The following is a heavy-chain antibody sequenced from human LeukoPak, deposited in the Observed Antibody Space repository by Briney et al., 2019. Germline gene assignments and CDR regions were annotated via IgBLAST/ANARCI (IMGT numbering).Heavy chain of an antibody. J-gene: IGHJ4*02. V-gene: IGHV1-69*13. CDR2: IIPIFGTA. CDR1: GGTFSSYA. D-gene: IGHD5-18*01. CDR3: ARDRGYSYGSYFDY. Sequence: GASVKVSCTASGGTFSSYAISWVRQAPGQGLEWMGGIIPIFGTANYAQKFQGRVTITADESTSTAYMELSSLRSEDTAVYYCARDRGYSYGSYFDYWGQGTLVTVSS.